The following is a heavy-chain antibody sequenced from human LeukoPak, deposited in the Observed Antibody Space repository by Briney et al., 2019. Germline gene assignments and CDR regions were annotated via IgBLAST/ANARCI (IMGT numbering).Heavy chain of an antibody. J-gene: IGHJ4*02. Sequence: GRFLRLSCAASGFTFSSYGMHWARQAPGRGLEWVAVIWYDGSNAYYADSVKGRFTISRDNSKNTLYLQMNSLRAEDTAVYYCAKDRAYLSSGWPYFDYWGQGTLVTVSS. D-gene: IGHD6-19*01. CDR1: GFTFSSYG. V-gene: IGHV3-33*06. CDR3: AKDRAYLSSGWPYFDY. CDR2: IWYDGSNA.